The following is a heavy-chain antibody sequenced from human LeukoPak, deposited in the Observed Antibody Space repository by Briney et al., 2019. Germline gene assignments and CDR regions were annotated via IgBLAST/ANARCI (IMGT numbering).Heavy chain of an antibody. J-gene: IGHJ4*02. Sequence: ASVKVSCKASGGTFSSYAISWVRQAPGQGLEWMGGIIPIFGTANYAQKFQGRVTITADESTSTAYMELSSLRSEDTAVYYCASQGRYYYDSSGYSGYWGQGTLVTVSS. D-gene: IGHD3-22*01. CDR1: GGTFSSYA. CDR3: ASQGRYYYDSSGYSGY. CDR2: IIPIFGTA. V-gene: IGHV1-69*13.